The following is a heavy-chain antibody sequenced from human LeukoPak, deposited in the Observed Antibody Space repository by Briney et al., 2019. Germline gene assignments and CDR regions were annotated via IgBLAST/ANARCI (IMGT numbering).Heavy chain of an antibody. CDR3: ARGYSSSSNFVY. CDR1: GYTFNSHG. J-gene: IGHJ4*02. V-gene: IGHV1-18*04. CDR2: ISAYNGDT. D-gene: IGHD6-6*01. Sequence: ASVKVSCKAFGYTFNSHGISWVRQAPGQGLEWMGWISAYNGDTNYAQKFRGRVTLTTDRTTSTAYLELRSLRSDDTAVYYCARGYSSSSNFVYWGQGTLVTVSS.